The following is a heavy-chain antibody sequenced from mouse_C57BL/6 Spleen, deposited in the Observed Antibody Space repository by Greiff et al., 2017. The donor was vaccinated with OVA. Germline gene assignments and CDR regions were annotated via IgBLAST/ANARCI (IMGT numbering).Heavy chain of an antibody. Sequence: EVQLQQSGPELVKPGASVKISCKASGYSFTGYYMNWVKQSPEKSLEWIGEINPSTGGTTYNQKFKAKATLTVDKSSSTAYMQLKSLTSEDSAVYYCARETGPFAYWGQGTLVTVSA. CDR2: INPSTGGT. V-gene: IGHV1-42*01. D-gene: IGHD4-1*01. CDR3: ARETGPFAY. J-gene: IGHJ3*01. CDR1: GYSFTGYY.